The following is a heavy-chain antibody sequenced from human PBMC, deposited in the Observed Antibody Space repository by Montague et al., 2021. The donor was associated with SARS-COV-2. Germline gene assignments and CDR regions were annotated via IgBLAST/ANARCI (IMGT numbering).Heavy chain of an antibody. CDR1: GGSSSGYY. CDR2: INHSGST. J-gene: IGHJ6*02. CDR3: ARGSSKAAMVRGVRRGYYYYGMDV. Sequence: SETLSLTCAVYGGSSSGYYWSWIRQPPGKGLEWIGEINHSGSTNYNPSLKSRVTISVDTSKNQFSLKLSSVTAADTAVYYCARGSSKAAMVRGVRRGYYYYGMDVWGQGTTVTVSS. D-gene: IGHD3-10*01. V-gene: IGHV4-34*01.